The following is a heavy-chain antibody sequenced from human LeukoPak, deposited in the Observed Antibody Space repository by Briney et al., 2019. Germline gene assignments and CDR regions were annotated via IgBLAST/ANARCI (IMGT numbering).Heavy chain of an antibody. CDR3: ASGSVYREITVAADY. Sequence: GGSLRLPCAASGFIFSSYAMHWVRQAPGKGLEWVAIISYDGTNKYYADSVKGRFTISRDNSKNTLYVQMNSLRVEDTAVYYCASGSVYREITVAADYWGQGTLVTVSS. CDR1: GFIFSSYA. J-gene: IGHJ4*02. CDR2: ISYDGTNK. D-gene: IGHD6-19*01. V-gene: IGHV3-30*04.